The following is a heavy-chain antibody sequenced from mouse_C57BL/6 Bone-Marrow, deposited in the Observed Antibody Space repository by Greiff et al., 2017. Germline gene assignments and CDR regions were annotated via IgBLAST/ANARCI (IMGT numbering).Heavy chain of an antibody. J-gene: IGHJ4*01. CDR3: VKDGPTVSCAMDY. CDR1: GFTFNTYA. V-gene: IGHV10-3*01. CDR2: LRSKSSNYAT. D-gene: IGHD2-3*01. Sequence: EVQLVESGGGLVQPKGSLKLSCAASGFTFNTYAMHWVRQAPGKGLEWVARLRSKSSNYATYYADTVKDRFTISRDASQTMLYLQMNNLKTETTAMYSSVKDGPTVSCAMDYWGQGTSGTVSS.